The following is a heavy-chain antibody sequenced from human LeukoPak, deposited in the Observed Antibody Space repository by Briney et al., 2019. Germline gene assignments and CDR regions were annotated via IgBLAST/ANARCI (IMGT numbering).Heavy chain of an antibody. CDR1: GFNFSSHA. CDR3: TKDPNGDYVGAFDP. V-gene: IGHV3-23*01. J-gene: IGHJ5*02. Sequence: GGSLRLSCAASGFNFSSHAVTWVRQTPGKGLEWVSSITAGHYPTYYTDSVKGRFTISRDNSKNTLYLQMNSLRADDTAVYYCTKDPNGDYVGAFDPWGQGTLVTVSS. CDR2: ITAGHYPT. D-gene: IGHD4-17*01.